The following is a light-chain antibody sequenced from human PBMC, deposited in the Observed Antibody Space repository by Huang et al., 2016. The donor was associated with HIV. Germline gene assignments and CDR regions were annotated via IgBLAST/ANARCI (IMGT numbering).Light chain of an antibody. CDR3: QQYNAYPWT. V-gene: IGKV1-5*03. J-gene: IGKJ1*01. Sequence: DIQMTQSPSTLSASIGDRVTITCRASQTITWWLYWYQQKPGKSPKVLIYKAASLESGVPSRFIGSGSGNEFTLTISSLQPDDFATYYCQQYNAYPWTFGQGTKVEI. CDR2: KAA. CDR1: QTITWW.